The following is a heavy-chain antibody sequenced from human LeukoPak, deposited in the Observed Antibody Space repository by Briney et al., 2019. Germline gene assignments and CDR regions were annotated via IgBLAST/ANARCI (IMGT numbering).Heavy chain of an antibody. J-gene: IGHJ4*02. Sequence: GGSLRLSCVVSGFTFSSYWMHWVRQAPGKGLVWVSRINSDGSSTSYADSVKGRFTISRDNAKNTLYLQMNSLRAEDTAVYYCASPDSGSYYALHYWGQGTLVTVSS. CDR1: GFTFSSYW. CDR2: INSDGSST. V-gene: IGHV3-74*01. D-gene: IGHD1-26*01. CDR3: ASPDSGSYYALHY.